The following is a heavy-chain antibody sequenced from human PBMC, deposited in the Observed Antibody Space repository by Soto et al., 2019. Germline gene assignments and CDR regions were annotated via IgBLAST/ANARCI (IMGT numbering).Heavy chain of an antibody. CDR1: GYTFTTYD. J-gene: IGHJ6*02. D-gene: IGHD2-8*01. CDR3: ARDPYHVLMVNAPNLYGMDV. Sequence: QVQLVQSGAEVKKPGASVKVSCKASGYTFTTYDISWVRQAPGQGLEWMGRISTYNGDTNYPQSLQGRLTMTTDTSTTTAYMELRSLTFADTAVYYCARDPYHVLMVNAPNLYGMDVWGQGTTVTVSS. CDR2: ISTYNGDT. V-gene: IGHV1-18*01.